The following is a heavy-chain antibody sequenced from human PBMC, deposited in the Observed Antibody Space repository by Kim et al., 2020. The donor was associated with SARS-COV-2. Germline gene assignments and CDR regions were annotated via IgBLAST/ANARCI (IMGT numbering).Heavy chain of an antibody. V-gene: IGHV1-46*01. CDR3: ARGPFLTSAVAGTGTRLKKNGNWFDP. Sequence: ASVKVSCKASGYTFTSYYMHWVRQAPGQGLEWMGIINPSGGSTSYAQKFQGRVTMTRDTSTSTVYMELSSLRSEDTAVYYCARGPFLTSAVAGTGTRLKKNGNWFDPWGQGTLVTVSS. CDR2: INPSGGST. CDR1: GYTFTSYY. D-gene: IGHD6-19*01. J-gene: IGHJ5*02.